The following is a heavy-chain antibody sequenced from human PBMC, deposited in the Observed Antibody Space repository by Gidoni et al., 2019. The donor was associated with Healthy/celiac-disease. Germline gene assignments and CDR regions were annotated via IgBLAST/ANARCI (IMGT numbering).Heavy chain of an antibody. CDR3: ARGPGIAAAGTNPSDYFDY. J-gene: IGHJ4*02. D-gene: IGHD6-13*01. CDR1: VGSISSYY. CDR2: IYTSGGT. V-gene: IGHV4-4*07. Sequence: QVQLQESGPGLVKPSETLSLTCTVSVGSISSYYWSWIRQPAGKGLEWFGRIYTSGGTNYNPSLKSRVTMSVDTTKNQFSLKLSSVTAADTAVYYCARGPGIAAAGTNPSDYFDYWGQGTLVTVSS.